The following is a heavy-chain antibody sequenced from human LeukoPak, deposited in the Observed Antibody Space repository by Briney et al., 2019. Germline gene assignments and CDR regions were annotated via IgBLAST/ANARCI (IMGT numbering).Heavy chain of an antibody. V-gene: IGHV1-24*01. CDR3: TTGVPASGYYYGMDV. CDR2: FDPEDGET. J-gene: IGHJ6*02. Sequence: ASVKVSCEVSGYTLTELSMHWVRQAPGRGLEWMGGFDPEDGETIYAQKFQGRVTMTEDTSTDTAYMELSSLRSEDTAVYYCTTGVPASGYYYGMDVWGQGTTVTVSS. CDR1: GYTLTELS. D-gene: IGHD3-10*01.